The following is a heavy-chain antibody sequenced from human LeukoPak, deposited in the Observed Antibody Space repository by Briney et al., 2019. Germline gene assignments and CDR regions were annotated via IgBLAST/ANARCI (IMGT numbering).Heavy chain of an antibody. J-gene: IGHJ4*02. Sequence: SVKVSCKASGYTFTSYGISWVQQAPGQGLEWMGWISAYNGNTNYAQRLQGRVTMTTDTSTSTAYMELRSLRSDDTAVYYCARLILQGYNWNYGSFDYWGQGTLVTVSS. D-gene: IGHD1-7*01. CDR3: ARLILQGYNWNYGSFDY. CDR2: ISAYNGNT. CDR1: GYTFTSYG. V-gene: IGHV1-18*01.